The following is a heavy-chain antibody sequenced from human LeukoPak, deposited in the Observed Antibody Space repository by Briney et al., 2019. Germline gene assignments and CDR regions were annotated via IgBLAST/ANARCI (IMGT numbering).Heavy chain of an antibody. Sequence: KTSETLSLTCTVSGGSISSNSYYCGWIRQPPSKGREWIGCIHYSGSTNYNPSLKSRVAMSVDTSKNQFSLKLSSVTAADTAVYYCARHSYGSGSFYNLDYWGQGTLVTVSS. CDR3: ARHSYGSGSFYNLDY. J-gene: IGHJ4*02. CDR2: IHYSGST. V-gene: IGHV4-39*01. D-gene: IGHD3-10*01. CDR1: GGSISSNSYY.